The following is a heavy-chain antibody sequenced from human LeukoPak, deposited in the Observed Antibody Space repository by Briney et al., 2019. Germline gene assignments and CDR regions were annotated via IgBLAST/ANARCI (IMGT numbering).Heavy chain of an antibody. V-gene: IGHV3-23*01. CDR2: ISGSGTSA. CDR3: AKGIDYYDSSGYYLLFDY. J-gene: IGHJ4*02. Sequence: GGSLRLSCAASGFTFSSYAMTWVRQAPGEGLQWVSGISGSGTSAYYADSVKGRFTISRDNSKNTLYLQMNSLRAEDTAVYYCAKGIDYYDSSGYYLLFDYWGQGTLVTVSS. CDR1: GFTFSSYA. D-gene: IGHD3-22*01.